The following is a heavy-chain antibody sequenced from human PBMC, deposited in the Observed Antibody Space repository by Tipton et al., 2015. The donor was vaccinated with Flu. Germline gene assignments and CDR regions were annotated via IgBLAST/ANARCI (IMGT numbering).Heavy chain of an antibody. CDR3: GRDRGVETSYGIDV. CDR1: GFTFSTCS. J-gene: IGHJ6*02. CDR2: ITNSGSYT. D-gene: IGHD2-8*02. V-gene: IGHV3-21*01. Sequence: SLRLSCAASGFTFSTCSMHWVRQAPGKGLEWVSSITNSGSYTFYADSVKGRFTISRDNAWNSLYLQMNSLRAEDTAVYYCGRDRGVETSYGIDVWGQGTTVTVSS.